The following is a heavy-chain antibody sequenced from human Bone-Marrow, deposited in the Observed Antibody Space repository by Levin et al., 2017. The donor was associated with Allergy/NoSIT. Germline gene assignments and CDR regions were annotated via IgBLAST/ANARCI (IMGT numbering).Heavy chain of an antibody. V-gene: IGHV4-34*01. D-gene: IGHD1-26*01. CDR3: ARGPSELFYYYYGMDV. J-gene: IGHJ6*02. Sequence: PSETLSLTCAVYGGSFSGYYWSWIRQPPGKGLEWIGEINHSGSTNYNPSLKSRVTISVDTSKNQFSLKLSSVTAADTAVYYCARGPSELFYYYYGMDVWGQGTTVTVSS. CDR2: INHSGST. CDR1: GGSFSGYY.